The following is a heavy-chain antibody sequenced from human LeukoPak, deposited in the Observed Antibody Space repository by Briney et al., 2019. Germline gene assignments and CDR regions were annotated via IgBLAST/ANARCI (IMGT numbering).Heavy chain of an antibody. Sequence: ASVKVSCKASGYTFANYAVHWVRQAPGQRLEWMGWINAGNGNTEYSQNFQDRVTITRDTSATTAYMELSSLRSEDTAVYYCARGSYFYGSGSFMGSDYWGQGTLVTVSS. V-gene: IGHV1-3*01. J-gene: IGHJ4*02. CDR1: GYTFANYA. CDR2: INAGNGNT. D-gene: IGHD3-10*01. CDR3: ARGSYFYGSGSFMGSDY.